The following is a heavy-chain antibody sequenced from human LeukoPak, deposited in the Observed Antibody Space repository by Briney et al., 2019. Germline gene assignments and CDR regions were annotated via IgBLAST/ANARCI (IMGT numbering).Heavy chain of an antibody. D-gene: IGHD1-26*01. J-gene: IGHJ4*02. CDR3: AKFSAISGSLGRPPSPFDY. V-gene: IGHV3-23*01. Sequence: GGSLRLSCAASGFTLSSYAMSWVRQARGGGLEWVSSISGTGSDTFYADSVKGRFTISRDNSKNTLYLQMNSLRAEDTAIYYCAKFSAISGSLGRPPSPFDYWGQGTLVTVSS. CDR2: ISGTGSDT. CDR1: GFTLSSYA.